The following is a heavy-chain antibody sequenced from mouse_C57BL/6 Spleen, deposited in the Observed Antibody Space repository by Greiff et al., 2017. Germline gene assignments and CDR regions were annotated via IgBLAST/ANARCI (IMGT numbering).Heavy chain of an antibody. V-gene: IGHV3-6*01. D-gene: IGHD2-3*01. CDR2: ISYDGSN. CDR1: GYSITSGYY. J-gene: IGHJ3*01. Sequence: VQLQQSGPGLVKPSQSLSLTCSVTGYSITSGYYWNWIRQFPGNKLEWMGYISYDGSNNYNPSLKNRISITRDTSKNQFFLKLNAVTTEDTATYYCASKGLLRPYWGQGTLVTVSA. CDR3: ASKGLLRPY.